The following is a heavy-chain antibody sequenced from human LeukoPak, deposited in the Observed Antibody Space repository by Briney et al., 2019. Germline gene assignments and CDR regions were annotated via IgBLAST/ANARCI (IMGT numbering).Heavy chain of an antibody. V-gene: IGHV1-69*01. CDR1: GGTFSSYA. CDR2: IIPIFGTA. D-gene: IGHD3-3*01. Sequence: SVKVSCKASGGTFSSYAISWVRQAPGQGLEWMGGIIPIFGTANYAQKLQGRVTITADESTSTAYMELSSLRSEDTAVYYCARDRPYYDFWSDPNYYYYYGMDVWGQGTTVTVSS. J-gene: IGHJ6*02. CDR3: ARDRPYYDFWSDPNYYYYYGMDV.